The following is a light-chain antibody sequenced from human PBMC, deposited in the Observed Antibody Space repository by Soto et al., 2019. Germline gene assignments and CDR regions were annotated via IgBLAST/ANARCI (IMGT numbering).Light chain of an antibody. Sequence: DIVLTQSPGTLSLSPGERATLSCRASQSVGSAYLAWYQHKPGQAPRLLIDGTSSRATGIADRFTGSGSGTDFTLTIGRLEPEDCAVYYCQQYAGSRWTFGQGTKV. CDR2: GTS. V-gene: IGKV3-20*01. CDR3: QQYAGSRWT. J-gene: IGKJ1*01. CDR1: QSVGSAY.